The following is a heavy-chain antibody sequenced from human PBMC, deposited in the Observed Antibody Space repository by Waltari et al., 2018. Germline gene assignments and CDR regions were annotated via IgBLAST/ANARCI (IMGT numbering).Heavy chain of an antibody. V-gene: IGHV1-2*02. CDR3: ARGSPARYYYYYMDV. J-gene: IGHJ6*03. CDR1: GYTFTGYY. D-gene: IGHD2-2*01. CDR2: INPNSGGT. Sequence: QVQLVQSGAEVKKPGASVKVSCKASGYTFTGYYMHWVRQAPGQGLEWMGWINPNSGGTNYAQKFQGRVTMTRDTSISTAYMELSRLRSDDTAVYYCARGSPARYYYYYMDVWGKGTTVTVSS.